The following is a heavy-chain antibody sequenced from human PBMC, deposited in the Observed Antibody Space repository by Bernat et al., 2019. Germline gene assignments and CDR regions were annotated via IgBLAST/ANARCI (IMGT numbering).Heavy chain of an antibody. CDR2: ISYDGSNK. Sequence: QVQLVESGGGVVQPGRSLRLSCAASGFTFSSYGMHWVRQAPGKGLEWVAVISYDGSNKYYADSVKGRFTISRDNSKNTLYLQMNSLRAEDTAVYYCAKDFWPGGYGGSFDYWGQGTLVTVSS. CDR1: GFTFSSYG. D-gene: IGHD3-10*01. V-gene: IGHV3-30*18. J-gene: IGHJ4*02. CDR3: AKDFWPGGYGGSFDY.